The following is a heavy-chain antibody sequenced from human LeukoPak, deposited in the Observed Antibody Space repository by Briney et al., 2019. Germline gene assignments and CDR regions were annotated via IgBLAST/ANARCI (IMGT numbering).Heavy chain of an antibody. CDR1: GGTFSSYA. D-gene: IGHD4-17*01. CDR3: ARTPPRGLQNDY. Sequence: ASVKVSCKASGGTFSSYAISWVRQAPGQGLEWMGRIIPIFGIANYAQKFQGRVTITADKSTSTAYMELSSLRSEDTAVYYCARTPPRGLQNDYWGQGTLVTVSS. CDR2: IIPIFGIA. V-gene: IGHV1-69*04. J-gene: IGHJ4*02.